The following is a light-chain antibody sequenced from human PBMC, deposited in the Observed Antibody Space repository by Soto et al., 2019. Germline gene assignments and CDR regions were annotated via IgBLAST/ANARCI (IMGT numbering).Light chain of an antibody. CDR3: QQSYSIPLYT. J-gene: IGKJ2*01. Sequence: DIPMTQSPSSLSASVGDRVTITCRASQTINNYLNWYQQKPGKAPKLLIYSASSLQSGVPSRFSGSGSGTDFTLTISSLQPEDFATYYCQQSYSIPLYTFGQGTKLEIK. V-gene: IGKV1-39*01. CDR2: SAS. CDR1: QTINNY.